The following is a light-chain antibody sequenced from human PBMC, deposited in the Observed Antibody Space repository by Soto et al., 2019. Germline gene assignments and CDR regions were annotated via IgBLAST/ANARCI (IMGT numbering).Light chain of an antibody. CDR3: QQYGSSPPT. Sequence: IVLTQSPGTLSLSPGERPTLACRASQSISRYLAWYQQKPGQGPRLPIYGASSRATGTPDRFSGSGSGTDFTLTINRLEPEDFALYYCQQYGSSPPTFGQGTKVDIK. CDR1: QSISRY. V-gene: IGKV3-20*01. CDR2: GAS. J-gene: IGKJ1*01.